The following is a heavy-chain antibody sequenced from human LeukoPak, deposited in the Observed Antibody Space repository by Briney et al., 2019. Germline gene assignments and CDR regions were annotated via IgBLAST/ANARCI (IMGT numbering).Heavy chain of an antibody. CDR1: GGTFSSYA. CDR2: IIPILGIA. J-gene: IGHJ4*02. Sequence: SVKVPCKASGGTFSSYAISWVRQAPGQGLEWMGRIIPILGIANYAQKFQGRVTITADKSTSTAYMELSSLRSEDTAVYYCARAYDSSGYESDYWGQGTLVTVSS. V-gene: IGHV1-69*04. D-gene: IGHD3-22*01. CDR3: ARAYDSSGYESDY.